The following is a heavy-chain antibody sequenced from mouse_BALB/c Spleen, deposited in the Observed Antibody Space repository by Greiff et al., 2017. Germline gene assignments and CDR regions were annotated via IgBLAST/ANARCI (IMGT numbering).Heavy chain of an antibody. J-gene: IGHJ3*01. V-gene: IGHV2-9*02. CDR1: GFSLTSYG. CDR2: IWAGGST. Sequence: QVQLQQSGPGLVAPSQSLSITCTVSGFSLTSYGVHWVRQPPGKGLEWLGVIWAGGSTNYNSALMSRLSISKDNSKSQVFLKMNSLQTDDTAMYYCARDRYDYDVRFAYWGQGTLVTVSA. CDR3: ARDRYDYDVRFAY. D-gene: IGHD2-4*01.